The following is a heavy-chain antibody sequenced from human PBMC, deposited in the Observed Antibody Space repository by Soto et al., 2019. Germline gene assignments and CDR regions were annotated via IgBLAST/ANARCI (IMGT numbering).Heavy chain of an antibody. V-gene: IGHV3-7*04. D-gene: IGHD3-16*01. CDR1: GFTFSDYW. CDR3: ARGGGASDF. CDR2: IRQDGNER. J-gene: IGHJ4*02. Sequence: GGSLRLSCAVSGFTFSDYWVTWVRQAPGKGLEWVANIRQDGNERHYVDSVKGRFTISRDNAKNSLTLQMNSLRVEDTAVYYCARGGGASDFWGQGTVVTVSS.